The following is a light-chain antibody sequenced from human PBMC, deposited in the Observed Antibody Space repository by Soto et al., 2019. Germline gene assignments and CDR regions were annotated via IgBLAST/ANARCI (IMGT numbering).Light chain of an antibody. Sequence: QSALTQPASVSGSPGQSITISCTGTSSDIGAYDYVSWYQQHPGKAPKLMIFEVCDRPSGASIRFSGSKSGNTASLTISGVQTEDEADYYCSSYTDTGHVVFGRGTKLTVL. J-gene: IGLJ2*01. V-gene: IGLV2-14*01. CDR3: SSYTDTGHVV. CDR1: SSDIGAYDY. CDR2: EVC.